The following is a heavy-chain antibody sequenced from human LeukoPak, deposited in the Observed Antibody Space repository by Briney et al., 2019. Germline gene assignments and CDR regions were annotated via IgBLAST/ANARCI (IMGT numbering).Heavy chain of an antibody. J-gene: IGHJ3*02. D-gene: IGHD3-3*01. CDR2: ISWNSGSI. CDR1: GFTFDDYT. V-gene: IGHV3-9*01. CDR3: AKDTIFGVVIGAFDI. Sequence: GGSLRLSCAASGFTFDDYTMHWVRQAPGKGLEWVSGISWNSGSIGYADSVKGRFTISRDNAKNSLYLQMNSLRAEDTALYYCAKDTIFGVVIGAFDIWGQGTMVTVSS.